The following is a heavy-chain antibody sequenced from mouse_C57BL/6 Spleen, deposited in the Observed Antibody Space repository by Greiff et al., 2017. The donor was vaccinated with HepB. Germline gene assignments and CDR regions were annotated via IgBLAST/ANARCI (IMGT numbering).Heavy chain of an antibody. CDR3: TTRAAQATYAMDY. D-gene: IGHD3-2*02. V-gene: IGHV14-1*01. CDR2: IDPEDGDT. Sequence: EVQLQQSGAELVRPGASVKLSCTASGFNIKDYYMHWVKQRPEQGLEWIGRIDPEDGDTEYAPKFQGKATMTADTSSNTAYLQLSSLTSEDTAVYYYTTRAAQATYAMDYWGQGTSVTVSS. CDR1: GFNIKDYY. J-gene: IGHJ4*01.